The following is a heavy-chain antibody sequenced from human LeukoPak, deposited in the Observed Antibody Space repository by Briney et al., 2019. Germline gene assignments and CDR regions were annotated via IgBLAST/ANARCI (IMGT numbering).Heavy chain of an antibody. V-gene: IGHV3-48*02. D-gene: IGHD6-13*01. CDR3: ARGQGIAATNWFDP. CDR1: GFTFSSYI. CDR2: ISSSSSTI. J-gene: IGHJ5*02. Sequence: GGSLRLSCAASGFTFSSYIMKWVRQAPGKGLEWVSYISSSSSTIYYADSVKGRFTISRDNAKNSLYLQMNSLRDEDTAVYYCARGQGIAATNWFDPWGQGTLVTVSS.